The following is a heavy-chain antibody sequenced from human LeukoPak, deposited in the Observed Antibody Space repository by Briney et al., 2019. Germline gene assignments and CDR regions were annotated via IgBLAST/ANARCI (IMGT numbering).Heavy chain of an antibody. CDR2: INASGGST. CDR1: GYTFTSYY. CDR3: ARDRYYYDSSGYIRGISFDY. V-gene: IGHV1-46*01. Sequence: ASVKVSCKASGYTFTSYYMHWVRQAPGQGLEWMGIINASGGSTSYAQKFQGRVTMTRDTSTSTVYMELSILRSEDTAVYYCARDRYYYDSSGYIRGISFDYWGQGTLVTVST. D-gene: IGHD3-22*01. J-gene: IGHJ4*02.